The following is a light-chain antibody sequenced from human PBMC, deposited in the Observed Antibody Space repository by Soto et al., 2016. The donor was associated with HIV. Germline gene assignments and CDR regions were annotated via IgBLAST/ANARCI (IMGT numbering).Light chain of an antibody. Sequence: DIQMTQSPSTLSASVGDRVTITCRASQSISSWLAWYQQKPGEAPKLLIYKASTLQSGVPSRFSGSGSGTEFILTIDNLQPDDFATYFCQQYSFXPPTFGQGTKVEIK. V-gene: IGKV1-5*03. CDR2: KAS. J-gene: IGKJ1*01. CDR3: QQYSFXPPT. CDR1: QSISSW.